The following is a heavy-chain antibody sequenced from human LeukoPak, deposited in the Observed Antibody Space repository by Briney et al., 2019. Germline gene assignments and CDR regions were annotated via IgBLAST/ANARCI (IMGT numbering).Heavy chain of an antibody. Sequence: PSETLSLTCTVSGGSISSSSYYWGWIRQPPGQGLEWIGSIYYSGSTYYNPSLKSRVTISVDTSKNQFSLKLSSVTAADTAVYYCARHHYGSGTDDYWGQGTLVTVSS. CDR2: IYYSGST. D-gene: IGHD3-10*01. V-gene: IGHV4-39*01. J-gene: IGHJ4*02. CDR3: ARHHYGSGTDDY. CDR1: GGSISSSSYY.